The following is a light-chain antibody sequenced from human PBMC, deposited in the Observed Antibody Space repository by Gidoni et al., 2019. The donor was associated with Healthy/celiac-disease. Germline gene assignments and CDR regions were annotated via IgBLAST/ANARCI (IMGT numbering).Light chain of an antibody. CDR1: QSVLYSSNNKNY. J-gene: IGKJ2*01. V-gene: IGKV4-1*01. Sequence: DIVMTQSPDSLAVSLGERATINCKSSQSVLYSSNNKNYLAWYQQKPGQPPKLLIYWASTRGAGVPDRFSGSGSGTDFTLTISSLQAEDVAVYYCQQYYLMYTFGQGTKLEIK. CDR2: WAS. CDR3: QQYYLMYT.